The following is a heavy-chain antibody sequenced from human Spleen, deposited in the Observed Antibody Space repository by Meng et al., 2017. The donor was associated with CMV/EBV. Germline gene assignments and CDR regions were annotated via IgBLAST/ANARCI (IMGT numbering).Heavy chain of an antibody. J-gene: IGHJ4*02. Sequence: GGSLRLSCAAYGFSFSSYGMHWVRQAPGKGLEWVAFIRSDESIKYYGESVKGRFTISRDNSKNTLYLQMNSLRAEDTAVYYCSQTRTGGIVAEGGLNYFDDWGQGTLVTVSS. D-gene: IGHD6-13*01. CDR1: GFSFSSYG. CDR2: IRSDESIK. CDR3: SQTRTGGIVAEGGLNYFDD. V-gene: IGHV3-30*02.